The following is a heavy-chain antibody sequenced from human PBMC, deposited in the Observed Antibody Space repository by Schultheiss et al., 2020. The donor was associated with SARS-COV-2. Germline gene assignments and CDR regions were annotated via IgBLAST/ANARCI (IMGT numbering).Heavy chain of an antibody. CDR3: ARAGDYGDYVWISY. CDR1: GYSISSGYY. CDR2: IYHSGST. Sequence: SETLSLTCTVSGYSISSGYYWGWIRQPPGKGLEWIGSIYHSGSTYYNPSLKSRVTISVDTSKNQFSLKLSSVTAADTAVYYCARAGDYGDYVWISYWGQGTLVTVSS. V-gene: IGHV4-38-2*02. J-gene: IGHJ4*02. D-gene: IGHD4-17*01.